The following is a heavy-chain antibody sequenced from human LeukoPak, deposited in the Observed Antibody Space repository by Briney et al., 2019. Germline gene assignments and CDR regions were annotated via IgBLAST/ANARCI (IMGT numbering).Heavy chain of an antibody. CDR2: ISSSSSTI. CDR3: ARDHGAARRIHWDY. D-gene: IGHD6-6*01. CDR1: GFTFSSYS. Sequence: PGGSLRLSCAASGFTFSSYSMNWVRQAPGKGLEWVSYISSSSSTIYYADSVKGRFTISRDNAKNSLYLQMNSLRAEDTAVYYCARDHGAARRIHWDYWGQGTLVTVSS. J-gene: IGHJ4*02. V-gene: IGHV3-48*01.